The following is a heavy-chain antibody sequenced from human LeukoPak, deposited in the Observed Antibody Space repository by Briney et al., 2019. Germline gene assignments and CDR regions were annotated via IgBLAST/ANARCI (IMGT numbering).Heavy chain of an antibody. CDR1: GGSISSYY. D-gene: IGHD5-18*01. CDR3: ARGYSTWNWFDP. Sequence: SETLSLTCTVSGGSISSYYWSWIRQPPGKGLEWIGYIYYSGSTNYNPSLKSRVTISVDTSENQFSLKLSSVTAADTAVYYCARGYSTWNWFDPWGQGTLVTVSS. CDR2: IYYSGST. J-gene: IGHJ5*02. V-gene: IGHV4-59*01.